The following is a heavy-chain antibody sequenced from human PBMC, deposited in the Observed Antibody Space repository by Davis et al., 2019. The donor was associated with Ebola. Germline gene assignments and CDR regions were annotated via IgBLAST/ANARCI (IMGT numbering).Heavy chain of an antibody. CDR1: GYTFTSYA. Sequence: ASVKVSCKASGYTFTSYAMNWVRQAPGQGLEWMGWISAYNGNTNYAQKLQGRVTMTTATSTSTAYMELSSLRSEDTAVYYCTTESITTGLVYLYSKFDYWGQGTLVTVSS. D-gene: IGHD3-22*01. J-gene: IGHJ4*02. V-gene: IGHV1-18*01. CDR2: ISAYNGNT. CDR3: TTESITTGLVYLYSKFDY.